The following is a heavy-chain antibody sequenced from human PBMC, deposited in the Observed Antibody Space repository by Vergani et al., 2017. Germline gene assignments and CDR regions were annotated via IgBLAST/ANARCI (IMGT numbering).Heavy chain of an antibody. Sequence: QLQLQESGPGLVKSSETLSLTCTVSGGSISDYYWNWLRQPPGEGLEWIGYIYKSGSSTYNPSLKGRVTISADTSKNQFSLKLTSVTAADTALYYCARDRGYSTGWYSAFDIWRQGTMVTVSS. CDR3: ARDRGYSTGWYSAFDI. V-gene: IGHV4-59*01. J-gene: IGHJ3*02. CDR2: IYKSGSS. D-gene: IGHD6-19*01. CDR1: GGSISDYY.